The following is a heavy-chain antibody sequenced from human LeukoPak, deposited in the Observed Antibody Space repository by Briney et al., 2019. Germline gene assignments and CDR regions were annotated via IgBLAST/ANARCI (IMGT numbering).Heavy chain of an antibody. CDR3: ARARKLADDAFDV. V-gene: IGHV1-2*02. CDR1: GYTFSAHF. Sequence: ASVKVSCKASGYTFSAHFLHWVPQAPGQGLQWMSWINSYSGGTSYGQSFRGRVTMTRSTSISTVYMEISGLTSDDTAVYFCARARKLADDAFDVWGQGSMITVSS. CDR2: INSYSGGT. J-gene: IGHJ3*01.